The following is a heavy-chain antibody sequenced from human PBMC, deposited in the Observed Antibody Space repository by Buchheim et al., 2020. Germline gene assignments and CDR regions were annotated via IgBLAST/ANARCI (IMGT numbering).Heavy chain of an antibody. CDR3: ARGGCSGGACPSNDH. CDR2: IYTSGSA. J-gene: IGHJ4*02. Sequence: QVQLQESGPGLVKPSQTLSLTCTVSGVSISSGNYYWSWIWQPAGKGLEWIGRIYTSGSANYNPSLKSRVNISADPSKNQFSLILNSVAAADTAVYYCARGGCSGGACPSNDHWGQGTL. V-gene: IGHV4-61*02. CDR1: GVSISSGNYY. D-gene: IGHD2-15*01.